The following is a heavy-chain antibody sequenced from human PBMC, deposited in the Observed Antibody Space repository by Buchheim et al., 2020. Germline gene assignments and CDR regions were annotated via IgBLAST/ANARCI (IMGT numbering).Heavy chain of an antibody. CDR2: INPNSGGT. CDR3: ARDLSSGSSWYYGSYYYYGMDV. V-gene: IGHV1-2*02. CDR1: GYTFTGYY. J-gene: IGHJ6*02. Sequence: QVQLVQSGAEVKKPGASAKVSCKASGYTFTGYYMHWVRQAPGQGLEWMGWINPNSGGTNYAQKFQGRVTMTRDTSISTAYMELSRLRSDDTAVYYCARDLSSGSSWYYGSYYYYGMDVWGQGTT. D-gene: IGHD6-13*01.